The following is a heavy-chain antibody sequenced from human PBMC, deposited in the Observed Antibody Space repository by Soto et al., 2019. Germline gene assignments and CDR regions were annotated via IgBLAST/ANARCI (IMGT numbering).Heavy chain of an antibody. V-gene: IGHV4-31*03. Sequence: QVQLQESGPGLVKPSQTLSLTCTVSGGSISSGGYYWSWIRQHPGKGLEWIGYIYYSGSTYYNPSLKSRVTTSVDRSKNQFSLKLSSVTAADTDVYYCARGSGRKVTTFAYWGQGTLVTVS. CDR3: ARGSGRKVTTFAY. CDR2: IYYSGST. J-gene: IGHJ4*02. D-gene: IGHD4-17*01. CDR1: GGSISSGGYY.